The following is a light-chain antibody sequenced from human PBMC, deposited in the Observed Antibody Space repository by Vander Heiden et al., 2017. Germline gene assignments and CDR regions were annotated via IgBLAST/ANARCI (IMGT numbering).Light chain of an antibody. CDR3: QQYNHWPLLS. CDR1: QSFTSN. CDR2: EAS. V-gene: IGKV3-15*01. Sequence: DIVLTQSPATLSLSPGERATLLCRASQSFTSNLAGYQQKPGQAPRLLIHEASTRATGIPARFSGSGSGRDFTLTISSLQSEDFAVYYCQQYNHWPLLSFGGGTKVEVK. J-gene: IGKJ4*01.